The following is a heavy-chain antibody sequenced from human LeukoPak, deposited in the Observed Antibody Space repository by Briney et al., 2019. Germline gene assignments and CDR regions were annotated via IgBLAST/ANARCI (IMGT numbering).Heavy chain of an antibody. CDR2: ISSSSSYI. V-gene: IGHV3-21*01. Sequence: PGGSLRLSCAASGFTFSSYSMNWVRQAPGKGLEWVSSISSSSSYIYYADSVKGRFTISRDNAKNSLYLQMNSLRAEDTAVYYCARALRYNWNDNFDYWGQGTLVTVSS. CDR1: GFTFSSYS. J-gene: IGHJ4*02. D-gene: IGHD1-20*01. CDR3: ARALRYNWNDNFDY.